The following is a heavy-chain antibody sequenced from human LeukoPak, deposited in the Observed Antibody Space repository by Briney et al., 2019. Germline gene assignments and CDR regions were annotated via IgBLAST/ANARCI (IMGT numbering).Heavy chain of an antibody. V-gene: IGHV4-39*01. CDR1: GGSISSSDYY. D-gene: IGHD2-15*01. J-gene: IGHJ5*02. CDR2: IYYGGST. Sequence: SETMSLTCTVSGGSISSSDYYWGWIRQPPGKGLEWIGSIYYGGSTYYNPSLKSRVTISVDTSMNQFSLKLSFVTTADTAVYYCARALGYCSGGSCTRGYNWFDPWGQGTLVTVPS. CDR3: ARALGYCSGGSCTRGYNWFDP.